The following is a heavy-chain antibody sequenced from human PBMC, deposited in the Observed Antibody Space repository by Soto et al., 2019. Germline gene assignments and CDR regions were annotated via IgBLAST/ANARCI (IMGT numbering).Heavy chain of an antibody. Sequence: GGSLRLPCAASGFTFSSYWMHWVRQAPGKGLVWVSRINSDGSRTYYADSVKGRFTISRDNSKNTLYLQMNSLRAEDTAVYYCATTVVTYPGAFDIWGQGTMVTVSS. D-gene: IGHD4-17*01. CDR2: INSDGSRT. V-gene: IGHV3-74*01. CDR1: GFTFSSYW. CDR3: ATTVVTYPGAFDI. J-gene: IGHJ3*02.